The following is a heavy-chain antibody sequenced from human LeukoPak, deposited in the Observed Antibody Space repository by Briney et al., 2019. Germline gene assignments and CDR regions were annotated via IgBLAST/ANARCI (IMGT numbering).Heavy chain of an antibody. V-gene: IGHV4-38-2*02. CDR2: IYHSGST. D-gene: IGHD2-2*01. CDR3: ASLGYCSSTSCQIAVDY. CDR1: GYSISSGYY. J-gene: IGHJ4*02. Sequence: SETLSLTCTVSGYSISSGYYWGWIRQPPGKGLEWIGSIYHSGSTYYNPSLKSRVTISVDTSKNQFSLKLSSVTAADTAVYYCASLGYCSSTSCQIAVDYWGQGTLVTVSS.